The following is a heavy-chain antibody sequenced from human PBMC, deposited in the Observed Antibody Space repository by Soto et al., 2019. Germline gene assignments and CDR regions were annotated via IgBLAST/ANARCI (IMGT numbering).Heavy chain of an antibody. CDR1: GGSFTSFS. J-gene: IGHJ6*02. CDR3: GRGVTIFGSAPRDLPPDV. V-gene: IGHV1-69*05. CDR2: VIRLIGKV. Sequence: LEQSGAEVRSPGSSVTISCKASGGSFTSFSIDWVRQAPGEGLERIGGVIRLIGKVRYSPTFQNRVTRTTDESANTAFLQLRRLTSDDTAVYFCGRGVTIFGSAPRDLPPDVWGQGTALIVSS. D-gene: IGHD3-10*01.